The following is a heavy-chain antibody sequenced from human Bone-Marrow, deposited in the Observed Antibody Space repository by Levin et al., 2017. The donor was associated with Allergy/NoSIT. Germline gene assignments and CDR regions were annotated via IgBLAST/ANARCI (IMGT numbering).Heavy chain of an antibody. CDR3: ATYSAVYCNSTTCYDIRVASDI. Sequence: PSETLSLTCTVSGGSIRSHYWSWIRQPPGKGLEWIGFFYYPGSTRYNPSLKSRVTISGDTSQNQFSLRLSSVTAADTAVYYCATYSAVYCNSTTCYDIRVASDIWGRGTSVTVAS. V-gene: IGHV4-59*08. J-gene: IGHJ3*02. CDR2: FYYPGST. D-gene: IGHD2-2*01. CDR1: GGSIRSHY.